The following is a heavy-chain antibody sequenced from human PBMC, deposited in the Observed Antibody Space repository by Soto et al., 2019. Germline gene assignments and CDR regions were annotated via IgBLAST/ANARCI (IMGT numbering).Heavy chain of an antibody. Sequence: QVQLVESGGGVAQPGRSLRLSCAASGFTFSSYAMHWVRQAPGKGLEWVAVISYDGSNKYYADSVKGRFTISRDNSKNTLYLQMNSLRAEDTAVYYCARDSIAVAENNWFDPWGQGTLVTVSS. CDR3: ARDSIAVAENNWFDP. V-gene: IGHV3-30-3*01. J-gene: IGHJ5*02. CDR1: GFTFSSYA. CDR2: ISYDGSNK. D-gene: IGHD6-19*01.